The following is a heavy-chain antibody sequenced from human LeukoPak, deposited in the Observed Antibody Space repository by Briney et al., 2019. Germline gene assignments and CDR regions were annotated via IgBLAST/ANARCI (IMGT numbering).Heavy chain of an antibody. CDR2: INTDGSST. Sequence: GGSLRLSCAASGFTFSSYWMHWVRQAPGKGLVWVSRINTDGSSTSYADSVKGRFTISRDNSKNTLYLQMNGLRAEDTAVYYCVKVGLVAARPNNFDYWGQGTLVTVSP. CDR3: VKVGLVAARPNNFDY. CDR1: GFTFSSYW. D-gene: IGHD6-6*01. J-gene: IGHJ4*02. V-gene: IGHV3-74*01.